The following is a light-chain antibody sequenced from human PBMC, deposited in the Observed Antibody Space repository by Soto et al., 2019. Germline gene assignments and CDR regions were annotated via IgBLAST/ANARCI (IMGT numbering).Light chain of an antibody. J-gene: IGKJ2*01. CDR2: GAS. V-gene: IGKV3-20*01. CDR3: QQYGSSPVYT. CDR1: QSASSNY. Sequence: EIVLTQSPGTLSLSPGERATLSCRASQSASSNYLAWYQQKPGQPPRLLIYGASTRATGIPDRVSGSGSRTDFTLSISILEPEDFEVYYCQQYGSSPVYTFGQGTKLKIK.